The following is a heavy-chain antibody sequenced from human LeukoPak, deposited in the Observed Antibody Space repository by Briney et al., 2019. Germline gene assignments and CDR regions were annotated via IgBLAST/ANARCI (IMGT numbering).Heavy chain of an antibody. D-gene: IGHD6-13*01. V-gene: IGHV3-66*01. CDR1: GFTVSSNY. J-gene: IGHJ4*02. CDR2: IYSGGST. Sequence: GGSLRLSCAASGFTVSSNYMSWVRQAPGKGLEWVSVIYSGGSTYYADSVKGRFTISRDNSKNTLYLQMNSLRGEDTGVNYCARSYSSSWYYFDFWGQGTLVTVSS. CDR3: ARSYSSSWYYFDF.